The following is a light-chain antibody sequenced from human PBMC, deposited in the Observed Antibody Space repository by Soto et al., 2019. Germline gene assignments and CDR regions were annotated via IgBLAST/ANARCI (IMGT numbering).Light chain of an antibody. CDR2: GAF. J-gene: IGKJ5*01. CDR3: QQRNIWPPVT. V-gene: IGKV3-11*01. Sequence: EIVLTQSPATLSLSPGERATLSCRASPSVTNYLAWYQQKPGQAPRLLIYGAFNRATGIPARVNGSGSGTDFTLTISSLEPEGFAVYYCQQRNIWPPVTFGQGTRLEIK. CDR1: PSVTNY.